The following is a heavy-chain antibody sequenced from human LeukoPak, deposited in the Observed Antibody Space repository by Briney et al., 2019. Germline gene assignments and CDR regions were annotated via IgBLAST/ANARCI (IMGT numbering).Heavy chain of an antibody. V-gene: IGHV4-39*07. CDR2: IYYSGST. CDR3: ARSSDSSGYYGGGIIDY. J-gene: IGHJ4*02. Sequence: QPSETLSLTCTVSGGSISSSSYYWGWIRQPPGKGLEWIGSIYYSGSTYYNPSLKSRVTISVDTSKNQFSLQLTSVTAADAAVYYCARSSDSSGYYGGGIIDYWGQGTLVTVSS. D-gene: IGHD6-19*01. CDR1: GGSISSSSYY.